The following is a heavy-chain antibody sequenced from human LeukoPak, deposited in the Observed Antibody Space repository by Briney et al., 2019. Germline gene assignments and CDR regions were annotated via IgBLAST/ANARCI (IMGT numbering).Heavy chain of an antibody. CDR2: SNDSGGT. Sequence: LSETLSLTCAVYGGTFSGYYWSWIRQPPGKRLEWVGESNDSGGTNYNPSLKSRVTISADKSKNQVSLKLTSVTAADTAVYYCARLSVIVGAALEYYYYYMDVWGQGTMVTVSS. D-gene: IGHD1-26*01. CDR1: GGTFSGYY. CDR3: ARLSVIVGAALEYYYYYMDV. J-gene: IGHJ6*03. V-gene: IGHV4-34*01.